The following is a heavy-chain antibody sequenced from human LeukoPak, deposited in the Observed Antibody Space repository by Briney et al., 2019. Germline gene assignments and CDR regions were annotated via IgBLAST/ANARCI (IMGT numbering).Heavy chain of an antibody. J-gene: IGHJ4*02. CDR1: GFTFSNYL. CDR2: INQDGSAV. Sequence: PGGSLRLSCADSGFTFSNYLMNWVRQAPGRGLEWVANINQDGSAVHYVDSVKGRFTISRDNAKNSLYLQMNSLRADDTAVYYCARDGHSTGSFDYWGQGTLVTVSS. D-gene: IGHD6-19*01. CDR3: ARDGHSTGSFDY. V-gene: IGHV3-7*04.